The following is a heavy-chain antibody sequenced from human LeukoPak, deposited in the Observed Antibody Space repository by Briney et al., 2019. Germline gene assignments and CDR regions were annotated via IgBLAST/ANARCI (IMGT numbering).Heavy chain of an antibody. CDR2: ISYDGSHK. D-gene: IGHD3-3*01. V-gene: IGHV3-30-3*01. Sequence: GGSLRLSCAASGFTFSQYAIHWVRQAPGKGLEWVAVISYDGSHKYYADSVKGRFTISSSRDNSKNTLYLQMNSLRAEDTAVYYCARVTFWSGYYDYWGQGSLVIVSA. J-gene: IGHJ4*02. CDR1: GFTFSQYA. CDR3: ARVTFWSGYYDY.